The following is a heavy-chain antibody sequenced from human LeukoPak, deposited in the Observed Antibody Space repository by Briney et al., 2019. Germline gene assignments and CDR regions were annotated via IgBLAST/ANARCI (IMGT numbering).Heavy chain of an antibody. J-gene: IGHJ6*03. CDR2: ISGDGGST. V-gene: IGHV3-43*02. CDR1: GFTFDDYA. Sequence: GGSLRLSCAASGFTFDDYAMHWVRQAPGKGLEWVSLISGDGGSTYYADSVKGRFAISRGNSKNSLYLQMNSLRTEDTALYYCAKGPFEYSSSGYYYYMDVWGKGTTVTVSS. CDR3: AKGPFEYSSSGYYYYMDV. D-gene: IGHD6-6*01.